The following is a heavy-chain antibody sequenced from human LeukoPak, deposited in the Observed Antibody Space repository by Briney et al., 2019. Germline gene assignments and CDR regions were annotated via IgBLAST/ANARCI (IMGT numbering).Heavy chain of an antibody. D-gene: IGHD2-15*01. V-gene: IGHV3-23*01. CDR1: GFTFSSYA. CDR3: AKAIVVVVAATYFDY. CDR2: ISGSGGST. Sequence: GGSLRLSCAASGFTFSSYAMSWVRQAPGKGLERVSAISGSGGSTYYADSVKGRFTISGDNSKNTLYPQMNSLRAEDTAVYYCAKAIVVVVAATYFDYWGQGTLVTVPS. J-gene: IGHJ4*02.